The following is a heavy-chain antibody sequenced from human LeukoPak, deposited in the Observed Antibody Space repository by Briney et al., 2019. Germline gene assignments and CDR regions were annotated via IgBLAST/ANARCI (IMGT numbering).Heavy chain of an antibody. CDR1: GFTFRTYA. J-gene: IGHJ4*02. D-gene: IGHD2-15*01. Sequence: GGSLRLSCAASGFTFRTYAMSWARQAPGKGLEWVSTIYYSGGNTYSADSVKGRFTISRDNAKNTLYLQMNSLRAEDTAVYYCAKDQGQAVVPRRFDYWGQGTLVTVSS. V-gene: IGHV3-23*01. CDR3: AKDQGQAVVPRRFDY. CDR2: IYYSGGNT.